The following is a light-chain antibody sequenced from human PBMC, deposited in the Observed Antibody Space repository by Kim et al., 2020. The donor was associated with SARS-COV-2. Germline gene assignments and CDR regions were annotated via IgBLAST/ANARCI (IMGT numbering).Light chain of an antibody. CDR1: KLGDKY. Sequence: GSPGHTASITCSGDKLGDKYACWYQQKPGQSPVLVIYQDSKRPSGIPERFSGSNSGNTATLTISGTQAMDEADYYCQAWDSSTAVFGGGTQLTVL. CDR3: QAWDSSTAV. V-gene: IGLV3-1*01. J-gene: IGLJ2*01. CDR2: QDS.